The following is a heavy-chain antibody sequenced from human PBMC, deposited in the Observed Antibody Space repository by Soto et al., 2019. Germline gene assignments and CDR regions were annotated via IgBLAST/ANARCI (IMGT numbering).Heavy chain of an antibody. CDR3: ARGIEGWYQGRYYYGMDG. V-gene: IGHV4-61*01. CDR1: GGSVSSGSYY. Sequence: QVQLQESGPGLVKPSETLSLTCTVSGGSVSSGSYYWSWIRQPPGKGLEWIGYIYYSGSTNYNPSLQSRVTMSVDTSKNQFSLKRSSVTAADTAVYYCARGIEGWYQGRYYYGMDGWGQGTTVTVSS. J-gene: IGHJ6*02. D-gene: IGHD6-19*01. CDR2: IYYSGST.